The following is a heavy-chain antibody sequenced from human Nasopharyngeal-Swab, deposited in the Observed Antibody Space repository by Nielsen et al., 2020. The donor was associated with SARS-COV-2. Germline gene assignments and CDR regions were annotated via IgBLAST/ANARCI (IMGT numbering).Heavy chain of an antibody. CDR2: ISYEGSNK. V-gene: IGHV3-30*18. J-gene: IGHJ3*02. CDR1: GFTFSSYD. D-gene: IGHD1-1*01. CDR3: AKGGGTTGTVGLDI. Sequence: GESLKISCAASGFTFSSYDMHWVRQAPGKGLEWVAVISYEGSNKYYADSVKGRFTISRDNSKNTLYLQMNSLRAEDTAVYYCAKGGGTTGTVGLDIWGQGTMVTVSS.